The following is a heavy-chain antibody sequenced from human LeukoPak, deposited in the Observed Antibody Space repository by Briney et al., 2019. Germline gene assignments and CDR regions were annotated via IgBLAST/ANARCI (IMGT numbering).Heavy chain of an antibody. J-gene: IGHJ6*03. V-gene: IGHV4-39*07. D-gene: IGHD1-26*01. CDR2: IYYSGST. CDR1: GGSISNYY. Sequence: SETLSLTCTVSGGSISNYYWGWIRQPPGEGLEWVGSIYYSGSTYYNSSLQSRVTISVDTSKNQFSLKLSYVTAADTAVYYCARGDSGSFNYYYYMDVWGKGTTVTVSS. CDR3: ARGDSGSFNYYYYMDV.